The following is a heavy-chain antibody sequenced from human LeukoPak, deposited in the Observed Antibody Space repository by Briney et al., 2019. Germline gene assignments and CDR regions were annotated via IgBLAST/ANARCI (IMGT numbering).Heavy chain of an antibody. CDR3: AKCSGGSCYQSDDF. D-gene: IGHD2-15*01. CDR2: ISSGGSYI. J-gene: IGHJ4*02. V-gene: IGHV3-21*01. CDR1: GFTFSRHS. Sequence: GGSLRLSCAASGFTFSRHSMNWVRQAPGKGLEWVSTISSGGSYIYYGDSVKGRFTISRDNAKNSLYLQMNSLRAEDTAVYYCAKCSGGSCYQSDDFWGQGTLVTVSS.